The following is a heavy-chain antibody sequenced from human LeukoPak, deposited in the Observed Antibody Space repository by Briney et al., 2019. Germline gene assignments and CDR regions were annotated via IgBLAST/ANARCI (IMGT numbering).Heavy chain of an antibody. CDR2: IKHSGST. CDR1: GGSISGYY. V-gene: IGHV4-34*01. D-gene: IGHD2-15*01. J-gene: IGHJ4*02. Sequence: PSETLSLTCAVYGGSISGYYWSWIRQPPGKELEWIGEIKHSGSTNCNPSLKSRVTISVDTSKNQFSLKLSSVTAADTAVYYCARGDHYCSGGSCYHGVLDYWGQGTLVTVSS. CDR3: ARGDHYCSGGSCYHGVLDY.